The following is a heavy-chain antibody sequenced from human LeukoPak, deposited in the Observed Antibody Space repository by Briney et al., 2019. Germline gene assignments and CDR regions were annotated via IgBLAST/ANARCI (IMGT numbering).Heavy chain of an antibody. J-gene: IGHJ6*03. Sequence: PSETLSLTCTVSGGSISSDSYYWSWIRQPAGKGLEWIGRIYTSGSTNYNPSLKSRVTISVDTSKNQFSLKLSSVTAADTAVYYCARASSSWGHYMDVWGKGTTVTVSS. V-gene: IGHV4-61*02. CDR2: IYTSGST. D-gene: IGHD6-13*01. CDR3: ARASSSWGHYMDV. CDR1: GGSISSDSYY.